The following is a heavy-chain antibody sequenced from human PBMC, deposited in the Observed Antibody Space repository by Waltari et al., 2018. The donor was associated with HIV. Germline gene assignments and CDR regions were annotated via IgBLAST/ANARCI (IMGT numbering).Heavy chain of an antibody. Sequence: QVQLQQWGAGLLKPSETLSLTCAVYGGSFSGYYWSWLRQPPGTGQAWIGEINHSGSTNYNPSLKSRVTISVDTSKNQFSLKLSSVTAADTAVYYCARGLPQGGIVVVPAAMGYFDLWGRGTLVTVSS. CDR2: INHSGST. D-gene: IGHD2-2*01. CDR3: ARGLPQGGIVVVPAAMGYFDL. J-gene: IGHJ2*01. CDR1: GGSFSGYY. V-gene: IGHV4-34*01.